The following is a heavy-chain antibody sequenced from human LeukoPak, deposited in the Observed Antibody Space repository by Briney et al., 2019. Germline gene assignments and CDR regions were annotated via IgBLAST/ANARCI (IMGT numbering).Heavy chain of an antibody. CDR1: GFTFSSYS. CDR2: ISSSSSTI. D-gene: IGHD3-10*01. Sequence: GGTLRLSCAASGFTFSSYSMNWVRQAPGKGLEWVSYISSSSSTIYCADSVKGRFTISRDNAKNSLYLQMNSLRAEDTAVYYCARDVNYYGSAPFDYWGQGTLVTVSS. J-gene: IGHJ4*02. CDR3: ARDVNYYGSAPFDY. V-gene: IGHV3-48*01.